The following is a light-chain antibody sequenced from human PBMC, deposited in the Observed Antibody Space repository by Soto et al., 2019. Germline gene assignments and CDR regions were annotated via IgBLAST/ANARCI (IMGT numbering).Light chain of an antibody. CDR3: QPYNSYSRT. Sequence: DIQMTQSPSTLSASVGDRVTITCRASESISNFLAWYQQKPGKAPNLLIYKASSLESGVPSRFSGSGSGTEFTLTISSLQPDDFATYYCQPYNSYSRTFXQGTKLDIK. J-gene: IGKJ1*01. CDR2: KAS. CDR1: ESISNF. V-gene: IGKV1-5*03.